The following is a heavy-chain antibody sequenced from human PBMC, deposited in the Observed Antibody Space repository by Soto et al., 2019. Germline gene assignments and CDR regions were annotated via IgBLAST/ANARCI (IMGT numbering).Heavy chain of an antibody. CDR3: ARRSVLSYYYGMDV. CDR2: IDPSDSYT. D-gene: IGHD6-6*01. J-gene: IGHJ6*02. Sequence: GESLKISCKGAGYSFTSYWISWVRQMPGKGLEWVGRIDPSDSYTNYSPSFQGHVTISADKSISTAYLQWSSLKASDTAMYYCARRSVLSYYYGMDVWGQGTTVTVSS. V-gene: IGHV5-10-1*01. CDR1: GYSFTSYW.